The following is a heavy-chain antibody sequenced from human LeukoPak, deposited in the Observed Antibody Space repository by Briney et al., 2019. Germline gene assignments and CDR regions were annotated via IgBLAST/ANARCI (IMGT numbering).Heavy chain of an antibody. CDR1: GYTFTSYA. D-gene: IGHD3-9*01. CDR3: ARDAKPEHPYYDILTPLDY. V-gene: IGHV1-3*01. Sequence: GASVKVSCKASGYTFTSYAMHWVRQAPGQRLEWMGWINAGNGNTKYSQKFQGRVTITRDTSASTAYMELSSLRSDDTAVYYCARDAKPEHPYYDILTPLDYWGQGTLVTVSS. CDR2: INAGNGNT. J-gene: IGHJ4*02.